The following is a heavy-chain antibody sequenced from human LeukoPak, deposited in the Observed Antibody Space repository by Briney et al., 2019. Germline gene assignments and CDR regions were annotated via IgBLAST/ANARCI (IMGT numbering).Heavy chain of an antibody. Sequence: GGSLRLSCAASGFTFSSYGMHWVRQAPGKGLEWVAVIWYDGSNKYYADSVKGRFTISRDNSKNTLYLQMNSLRAEDTAVYYCARDRIETIFGAVIATHYYYYGMDVWGQGTTVTVSS. J-gene: IGHJ6*02. CDR3: ARDRIETIFGAVIATHYYYYGMDV. CDR1: GFTFSSYG. V-gene: IGHV3-33*01. CDR2: IWYDGSNK. D-gene: IGHD3-3*01.